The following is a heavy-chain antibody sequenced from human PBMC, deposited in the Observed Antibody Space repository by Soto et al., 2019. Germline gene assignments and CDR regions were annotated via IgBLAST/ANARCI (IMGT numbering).Heavy chain of an antibody. CDR1: GGSISSYY. J-gene: IGHJ3*02. D-gene: IGHD2-15*01. Sequence: PSETLSLTCTVSGGSISSYYWSWIRQPPGKGLEWFGYIYYSGSTNYNPSLKSRVTISVDTSKNQFSLKLSSVTAADTAVYYCARLVRYCSGGSCYFTRDAFDIWGQGTMVTVSS. CDR2: IYYSGST. V-gene: IGHV4-59*08. CDR3: ARLVRYCSGGSCYFTRDAFDI.